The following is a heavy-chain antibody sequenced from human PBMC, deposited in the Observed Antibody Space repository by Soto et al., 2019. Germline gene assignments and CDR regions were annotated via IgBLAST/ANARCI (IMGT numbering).Heavy chain of an antibody. V-gene: IGHV3-7*01. CDR3: AKDGGYSYGPYDY. D-gene: IGHD5-18*01. Sequence: GSLRLSCAASGFTFSSYWMSWVRQAPGKGLEWVANIKQDGSEKYYVDSVKGRFTISRDNAKNSLYLQMNSLRAEDTAVYYCAKDGGYSYGPYDYWGQGTLVTVS. J-gene: IGHJ4*02. CDR2: IKQDGSEK. CDR1: GFTFSSYW.